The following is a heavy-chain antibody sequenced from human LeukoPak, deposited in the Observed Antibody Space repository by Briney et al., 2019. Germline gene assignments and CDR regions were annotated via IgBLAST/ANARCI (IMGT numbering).Heavy chain of an antibody. J-gene: IGHJ4*02. D-gene: IGHD3-10*01. Sequence: ASVKVSCKASGYTFTGYYMHWVRQAPGQGLEWMGWINPNSGGTKYAQKLLGRVTVTRDTSISTAYMQLSRLRSDDTAVYYCAKDWGGYGSGSYPGYWGQGTLVTVSS. CDR1: GYTFTGYY. V-gene: IGHV1-2*02. CDR3: AKDWGGYGSGSYPGY. CDR2: INPNSGGT.